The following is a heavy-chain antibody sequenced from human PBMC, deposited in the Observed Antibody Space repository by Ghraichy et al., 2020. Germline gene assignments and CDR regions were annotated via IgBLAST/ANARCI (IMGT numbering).Heavy chain of an antibody. Sequence: ASVKVSCKASGYTFTSYDINWVRQATGQGLEWMGWMNPNSGNTGYAQKFQGRVTMTRNTSISTAYMELSSLRSEDTAVYYCARGFRSGSYYQDAFDIWGQGTMVTVSS. CDR1: GYTFTSYD. CDR2: MNPNSGNT. J-gene: IGHJ3*02. D-gene: IGHD1-26*01. CDR3: ARGFRSGSYYQDAFDI. V-gene: IGHV1-8*01.